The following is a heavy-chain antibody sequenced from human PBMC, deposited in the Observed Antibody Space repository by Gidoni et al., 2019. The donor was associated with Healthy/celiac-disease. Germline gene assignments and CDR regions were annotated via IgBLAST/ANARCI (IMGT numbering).Heavy chain of an antibody. CDR1: GYSFTSYW. D-gene: IGHD2-15*01. Sequence: EVQLVQSGAEVKKPGESLKISCKGSGYSFTSYWIGWVRQMPGKGLEWMGIIYPGDSDTRYSPSFQGQVTIAADKAISTAYLQWSSLKASDTAMDYCARTSVVVVAATSNWFDPWGQGTLVTVSS. CDR2: IYPGDSDT. J-gene: IGHJ5*02. CDR3: ARTSVVVVAATSNWFDP. V-gene: IGHV5-51*01.